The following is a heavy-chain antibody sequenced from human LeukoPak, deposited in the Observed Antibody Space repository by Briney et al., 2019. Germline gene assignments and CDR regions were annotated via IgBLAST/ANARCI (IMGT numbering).Heavy chain of an antibody. J-gene: IGHJ6*03. V-gene: IGHV1-24*01. CDR2: FDPEDGET. CDR1: GYTLTELS. Sequence: ASVKVSCKVSGYTLTELSMHWVRQAPGKGLEWMGGFDPEDGETIYAQKFQGRVTMTEDTSTDTAYMELGSLRSEDTAVYYCATVPLLLGYYYMDVWGKGTTVTVSS. CDR3: ATVPLLLGYYYMDV. D-gene: IGHD2/OR15-2a*01.